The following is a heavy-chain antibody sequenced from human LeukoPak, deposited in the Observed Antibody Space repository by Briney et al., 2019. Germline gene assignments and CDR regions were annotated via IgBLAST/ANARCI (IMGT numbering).Heavy chain of an antibody. V-gene: IGHV4-34*01. CDR2: INHSGST. D-gene: IGHD6-13*01. Sequence: PSEALSLTCAVYGGSFSGYYWSWIRQPPGKGLEWIGEINHSGSTNYNPSLKSRVTISVDTSKNQFSLKLSSATAADTAVYYCARVRVSSSWLDYWGQGTLVTVSS. J-gene: IGHJ4*02. CDR3: ARVRVSSSWLDY. CDR1: GGSFSGYY.